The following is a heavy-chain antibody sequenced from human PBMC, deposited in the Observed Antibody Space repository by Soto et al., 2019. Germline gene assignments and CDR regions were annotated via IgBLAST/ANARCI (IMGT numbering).Heavy chain of an antibody. CDR3: ARVKPRIQLWFLPVFQTWFDP. D-gene: IGHD5-18*01. Sequence: ASVKVSCKASGYTFTSYAMHWVRQAPGQRLEWMGWINAGNGNTKYSQKFQGRVTITRDTSASTAYMELSSLRSEDTAVYYCARVKPRIQLWFLPVFQTWFDPWGQGTLVSVSS. J-gene: IGHJ5*02. CDR1: GYTFTSYA. V-gene: IGHV1-3*01. CDR2: INAGNGNT.